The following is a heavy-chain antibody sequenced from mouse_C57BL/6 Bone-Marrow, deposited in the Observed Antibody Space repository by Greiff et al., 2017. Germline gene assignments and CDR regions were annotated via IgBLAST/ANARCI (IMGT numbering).Heavy chain of an antibody. J-gene: IGHJ4*01. V-gene: IGHV1-75*01. CDR1: GYTFTDYY. D-gene: IGHD2-10*01. CDR2: IFPGSGST. CDR3: ARVAYYGNYDAMDY. Sequence: QVHVKQSGPELVKPGASVKISCKASGYTFTDYYINWVKQRPGPGLEWIGWIFPGSGSTYYNEKFKGKATLTVDKSSSTAYMLLSSLTSDGCAVYFCARVAYYGNYDAMDYWGQGTSVTVSS.